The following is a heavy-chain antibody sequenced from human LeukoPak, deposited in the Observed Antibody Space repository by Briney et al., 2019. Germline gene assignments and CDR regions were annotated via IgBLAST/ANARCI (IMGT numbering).Heavy chain of an antibody. D-gene: IGHD3-22*01. J-gene: IGHJ4*02. CDR2: ISWDGGST. V-gene: IGHV3-43*01. CDR3: ANLGYDGFDY. Sequence: GGSLRLSCAASGFTFNDYTTHWVRQAPGKGLEWVSLISWDGGSTYYADSVKGRFTISRDNSKNSLYLQMNSLRTEDTALYYCANLGYDGFDYWGQGTLVTVSS. CDR1: GFTFNDYT.